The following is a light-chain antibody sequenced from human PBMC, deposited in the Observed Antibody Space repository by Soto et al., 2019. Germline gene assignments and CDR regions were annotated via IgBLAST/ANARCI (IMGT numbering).Light chain of an antibody. CDR1: QSLLHSDGETY. J-gene: IGKJ2*01. CDR3: MQSIELPYT. V-gene: IGKV2D-29*01. Sequence: DVVKTQTPLSLSVTPGQPASISCRSTQSLLHSDGETYLYWYLQRPGQPPQRLISESVNRFSGVSARFSGSGSGTDFTLKISRVEAEDVGVYYCMQSIELPYTFGQGTKVDIK. CDR2: ESV.